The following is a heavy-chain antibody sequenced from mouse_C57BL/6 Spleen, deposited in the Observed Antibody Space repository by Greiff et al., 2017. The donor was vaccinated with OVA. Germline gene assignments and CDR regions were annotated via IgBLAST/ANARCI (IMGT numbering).Heavy chain of an antibody. J-gene: IGHJ2*01. Sequence: VQLQQPGAELVMPGASVKLSCKASGYTFTSYWMHWVKQRPGQGLEWIGEIDPSDSYTNYNQKFKGKSTLTVDKSSSTAYMQLSSLTSEDSAVYYCARKDTGYYFDYWGQGTTLTVSS. CDR2: IDPSDSYT. V-gene: IGHV1-69*01. CDR3: ARKDTGYYFDY. CDR1: GYTFTSYW. D-gene: IGHD4-1*01.